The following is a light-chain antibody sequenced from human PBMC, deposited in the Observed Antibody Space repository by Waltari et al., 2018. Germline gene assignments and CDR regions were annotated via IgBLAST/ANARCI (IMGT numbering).Light chain of an antibody. J-gene: IGKJ4*01. Sequence: ESVLTQSPATLSLSPGESVTLSCRASQSVSTYSAWYQHKPGLAPRLLIYDASNRATGIPARFSGSGSGTDFTLTISSLEPEDFAVYYCQQRSNWPLTFGGGTKVELK. CDR1: QSVSTY. CDR3: QQRSNWPLT. V-gene: IGKV3-11*01. CDR2: DAS.